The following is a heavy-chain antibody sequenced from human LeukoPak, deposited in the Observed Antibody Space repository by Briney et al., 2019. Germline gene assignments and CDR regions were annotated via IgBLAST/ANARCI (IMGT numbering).Heavy chain of an antibody. Sequence: SVKVSCKASGGTFSSYAISWVRQAPGQGLEWMGGIIPIFGTANYAQKFQGRVTITADESTSTAYMELSSPRSEDTAVYYCARERDDYARLFDYWGQGTLVTVSS. CDR3: ARERDDYARLFDY. V-gene: IGHV1-69*13. J-gene: IGHJ4*02. CDR2: IIPIFGTA. CDR1: GGTFSSYA. D-gene: IGHD3-16*01.